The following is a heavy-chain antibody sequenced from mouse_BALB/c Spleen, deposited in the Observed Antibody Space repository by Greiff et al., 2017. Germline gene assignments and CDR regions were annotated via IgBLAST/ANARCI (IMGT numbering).Heavy chain of an antibody. V-gene: IGHV3-2*02. CDR3: ARSYRYDVRFAY. D-gene: IGHD2-14*01. CDR1: GYSITSDYA. Sequence: EVQLQESGPGLVKPSQSLSLTCTVTGYSITSDYAWNWIRQFPGNKLEWMGYISYSGSTSYNPSLKSRISITRDTSKNQFFLQLNSVTTEDTATYYCARSYRYDVRFAYWGQGTLVTVSA. CDR2: ISYSGST. J-gene: IGHJ3*01.